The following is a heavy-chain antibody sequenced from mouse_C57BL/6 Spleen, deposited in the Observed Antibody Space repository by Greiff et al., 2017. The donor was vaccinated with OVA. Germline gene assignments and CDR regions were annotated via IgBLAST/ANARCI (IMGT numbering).Heavy chain of an antibody. J-gene: IGHJ3*01. CDR2: ISYDGSN. V-gene: IGHV3-6*01. D-gene: IGHD6-1*01. Sequence: EVQLLESGPGLVKPSQSLSLTCSVTGYSITSGYYWNWIRQFPGNKLECMGYISYDGSNNYNPSLKNQTSLTRDTSSNPSFLKLNSVTTETTAKYAVARDLHSAGGAWFAYWGQGTLVTVSA. CDR1: GYSITSGYY. CDR3: ARDLHSAGGAWFAY.